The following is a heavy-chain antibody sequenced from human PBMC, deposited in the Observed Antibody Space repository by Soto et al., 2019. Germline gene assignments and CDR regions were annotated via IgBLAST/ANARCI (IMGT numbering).Heavy chain of an antibody. Sequence: ASVKVSCKASGYTFTSYGISWVRQAPGQGLEWMGWISAYNGNTNYAQKLQGRVTMTTDTSTSTAYMELRSLRSDDTAVYYCARCKIYDSSGYYYEFGYWFDPWGQGTLVTVSS. CDR2: ISAYNGNT. CDR1: GYTFTSYG. D-gene: IGHD3-22*01. V-gene: IGHV1-18*01. CDR3: ARCKIYDSSGYYYEFGYWFDP. J-gene: IGHJ5*02.